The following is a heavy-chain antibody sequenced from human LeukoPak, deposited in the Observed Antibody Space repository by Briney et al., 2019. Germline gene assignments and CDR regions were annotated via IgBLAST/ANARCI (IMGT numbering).Heavy chain of an antibody. Sequence: GGSLRLSCTASGFTFSSYSMNWVRQAPGRGLEWVSYISSGSTTIYYADSVKGRFTISRDNAKNSLYLQMNSLRAEDTAVYYCARMWGSSWSYFDFWGQGTLVTVSS. V-gene: IGHV3-48*04. CDR3: ARMWGSSWSYFDF. CDR1: GFTFSSYS. CDR2: ISSGSTTI. D-gene: IGHD6-13*01. J-gene: IGHJ4*02.